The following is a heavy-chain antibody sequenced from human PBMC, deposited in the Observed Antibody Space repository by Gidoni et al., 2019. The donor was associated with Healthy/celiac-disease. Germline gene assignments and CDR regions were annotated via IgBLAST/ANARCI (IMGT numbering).Heavy chain of an antibody. CDR3: AMLVSGSGSYDYYGMDV. V-gene: IGHV3-9*01. CDR1: GFTFADYA. CDR2: ISWNSGTI. D-gene: IGHD3-10*01. J-gene: IGHJ6*02. Sequence: EVQLVESGGGLVQPGRSLRLSCAASGFTFADYAMHWVRQAPGKGLEWVSGISWNSGTIGYADSVQGRFTISRDNAKNSLYLQMNSLRGEDTALYYCAMLVSGSGSYDYYGMDVWGQGTTVTVSS.